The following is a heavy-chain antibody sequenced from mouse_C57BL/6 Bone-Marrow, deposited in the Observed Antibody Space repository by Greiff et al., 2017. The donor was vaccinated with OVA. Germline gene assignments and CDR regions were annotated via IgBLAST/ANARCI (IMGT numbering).Heavy chain of an antibody. CDR1: GYSITSGYY. Sequence: EVQLQQSGPGLVKPSQSLSLTCSVTGYSITSGYYWNWIRQFPGNKLEWMGYISYDGSNNYNPSLKNRISITRDTSKNQFFLKLNSVTTEDTATYYCASSYSNPFAYWGQGTLVTVSA. D-gene: IGHD2-5*01. CDR2: ISYDGSN. V-gene: IGHV3-6*01. J-gene: IGHJ3*01. CDR3: ASSYSNPFAY.